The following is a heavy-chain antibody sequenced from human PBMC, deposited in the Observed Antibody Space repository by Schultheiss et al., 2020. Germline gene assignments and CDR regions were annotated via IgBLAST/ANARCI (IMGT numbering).Heavy chain of an antibody. CDR1: GGSISSTYW. D-gene: IGHD3-22*01. CDR2: MYHSGGT. J-gene: IGHJ4*02. CDR3: ARASVCEGGGYYLDYYFAY. Sequence: SETLSLTCAVSGGSISSTYWWSWVRQPPGKGLEWIGEMYHSGGTIYNPSLKSRVTISVDTSKNQFSLKLSSVTAADTAVYYCARASVCEGGGYYLDYYFAYRGQGTLVTVFS. V-gene: IGHV4-4*02.